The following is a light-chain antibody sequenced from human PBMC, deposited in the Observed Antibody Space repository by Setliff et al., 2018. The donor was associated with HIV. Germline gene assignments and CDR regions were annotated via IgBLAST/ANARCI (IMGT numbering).Light chain of an antibody. J-gene: IGLJ1*01. CDR2: DVS. V-gene: IGLV2-14*03. CDR1: SSDVGGHNY. Sequence: QSVLTQPASVSGSPGQSITISCTGTSSDVGGHNYVSWYQQHPGKAPKLIIYDVSNRPSGASNRFSGSKSGNTASLTISGLQAEDEADYYCRSYTNTPLYGFGTGTKVTVL. CDR3: RSYTNTPLYG.